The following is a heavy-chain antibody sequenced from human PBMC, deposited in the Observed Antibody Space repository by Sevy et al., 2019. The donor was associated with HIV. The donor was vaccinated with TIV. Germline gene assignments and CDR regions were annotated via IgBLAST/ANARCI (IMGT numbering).Heavy chain of an antibody. CDR3: TTDSKKRVLYALLDY. CDR1: GFTFSNAW. Sequence: GGSLRLSCAASGFTFSNAWMSWVRQAPGKGLEWVGRIKSKTDGGTTDYAAPVKGRFTISRDDSKNTLYLQMNSLKTEDTAIYYCTTDSKKRVLYALLDYWGQGTLVTVSS. D-gene: IGHD2-8*02. J-gene: IGHJ4*02. V-gene: IGHV3-15*01. CDR2: IKSKTDGGTT.